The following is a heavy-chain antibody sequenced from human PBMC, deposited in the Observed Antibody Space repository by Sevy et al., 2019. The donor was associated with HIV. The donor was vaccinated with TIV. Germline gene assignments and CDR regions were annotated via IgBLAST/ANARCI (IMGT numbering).Heavy chain of an antibody. D-gene: IGHD2-2*01. CDR1: GYTLTELS. Sequence: ASVKVSCKVSGYTLTELSMHWVRQAPGKGLEWMGGFDPEDGETIYAQKFQGRVTMTEDTSTDTAYMELSSLRSEDTAVYYCATGVVVPAAPYYYYYGMDVWGQGTTVTVSS. V-gene: IGHV1-24*01. CDR3: ATGVVVPAAPYYYYYGMDV. CDR2: FDPEDGET. J-gene: IGHJ6*02.